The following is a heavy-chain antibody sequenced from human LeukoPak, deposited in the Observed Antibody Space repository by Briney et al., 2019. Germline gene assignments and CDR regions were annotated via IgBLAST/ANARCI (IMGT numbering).Heavy chain of an antibody. CDR3: ARGGEPDYSDY. CDR1: GFTFSNYG. CDR2: IWFDGSDK. V-gene: IGHV3-33*01. Sequence: PGGSLRLSCAASGFTFSNYGMHWVRQAPGKGLEWVALIWFDGSDKYYADSVQGRFTISRDNSENTLSLQVSSLRAEDTAIYYCARGGEPDYSDYWGQGTLVTVSS. D-gene: IGHD2-21*01. J-gene: IGHJ4*02.